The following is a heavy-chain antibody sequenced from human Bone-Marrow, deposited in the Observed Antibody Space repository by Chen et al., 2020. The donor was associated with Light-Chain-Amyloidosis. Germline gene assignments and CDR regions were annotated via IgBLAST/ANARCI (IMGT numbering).Heavy chain of an antibody. J-gene: IGHJ3*01. CDR1: GFTFSSAW. V-gene: IGHV3-15*01. D-gene: IGHD3-16*01. CDR2: SKSKTDGGRT. CDR3: QRYDQFGF. Sequence: DVQLVESGGGFVKPGGSLRLSCVASGFTFSSAWMNWVRQAPGKGREWVGRSKSKTDGGRTDYAAPVRGRFSISRDDTTQTLYLEMDSLRREDTGVYYCQRYDQFGFWGQVTVVTVSS.